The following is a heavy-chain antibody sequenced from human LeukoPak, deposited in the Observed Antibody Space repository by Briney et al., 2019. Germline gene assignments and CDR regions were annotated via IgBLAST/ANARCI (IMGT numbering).Heavy chain of an antibody. Sequence: SQTLSLTCTVSGGSISSGSYYWSWIRQPAGEGLEWIGRIYTSGSTNYNPSLKSRVTISVDTSKNQFSLKLSSVTAADTAVYYCARERSSSSKFGYNWFDPWGQGTLVTVSS. CDR1: GGSISSGSYY. CDR3: ARERSSSSKFGYNWFDP. CDR2: IYTSGST. J-gene: IGHJ5*02. D-gene: IGHD6-6*01. V-gene: IGHV4-61*02.